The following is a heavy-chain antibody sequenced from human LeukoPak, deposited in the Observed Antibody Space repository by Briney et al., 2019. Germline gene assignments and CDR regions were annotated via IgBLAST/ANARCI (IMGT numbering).Heavy chain of an antibody. Sequence: GGSLRLSCAASGFTFSSYWMSWVRQAPGKGLEWVANIKQDGSEKYYVDSVKGRFTISRDNAKNSLYLQMNSLRAEDTAVYYCARDSGYSSSWYGGGSWFDPWGQGTLVTVSS. CDR1: GFTFSSYW. J-gene: IGHJ5*02. V-gene: IGHV3-7*01. D-gene: IGHD6-13*01. CDR3: ARDSGYSSSWYGGGSWFDP. CDR2: IKQDGSEK.